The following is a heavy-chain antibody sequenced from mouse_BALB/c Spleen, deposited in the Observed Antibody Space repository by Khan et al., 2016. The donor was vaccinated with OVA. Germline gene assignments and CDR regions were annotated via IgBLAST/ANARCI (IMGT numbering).Heavy chain of an antibody. D-gene: IGHD1-1*02. V-gene: IGHV1-7*01. Sequence: QVQLQQSGAELAKPGASVKMSCKASGYTFNTYWMHWVKQRPGQGLEWIGYIDPGTGYTEYNQIFKDKATLTTDKSSSTAYIQLSSLTSEDSAVYYGAGRGRFGIFVKWGQGSMVTVSA. CDR2: IDPGTGYT. CDR3: AGRGRFGIFVK. J-gene: IGHJ3*02. CDR1: GYTFNTYW.